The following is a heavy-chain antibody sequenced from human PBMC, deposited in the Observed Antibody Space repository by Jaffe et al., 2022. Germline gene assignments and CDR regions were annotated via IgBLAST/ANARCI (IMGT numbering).Heavy chain of an antibody. V-gene: IGHV3-49*03. D-gene: IGHD3-3*01. CDR1: GFTFGDYA. J-gene: IGHJ3*02. CDR2: IRSKAYGGTT. Sequence: EVQLVESGGGLVQPGRSLRLSCTASGFTFGDYAMSWFRQAPGKGLEWVGFIRSKAYGGTTEYAASVKGRFTISRDDSKSIAYLQMNSLKTEDTAVYYCTRDYEVDGNDFWILVAFDIWGQGTMVTVSS. CDR3: TRDYEVDGNDFWILVAFDI.